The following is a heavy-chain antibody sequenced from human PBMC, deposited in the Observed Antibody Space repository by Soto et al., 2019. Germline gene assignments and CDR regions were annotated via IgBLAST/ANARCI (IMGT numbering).Heavy chain of an antibody. Sequence: QVQLQESGPGLVKPSETLSLTCTVSGGSISSXXXXWXXXPPGKGLEWIGYIYYSGSTNYNPSLKXXLXXXXXXXXXXXXXXXXXXXXXXXXXXXXXXXXXXXXXXXXXXXYFDLWGRGPLVTVSS. J-gene: IGHJ2*01. CDR2: IYYSGST. CDR3: XXXXXXXXXXXXXXXYFDL. V-gene: IGHV4-59*01. CDR1: GGSISSXX.